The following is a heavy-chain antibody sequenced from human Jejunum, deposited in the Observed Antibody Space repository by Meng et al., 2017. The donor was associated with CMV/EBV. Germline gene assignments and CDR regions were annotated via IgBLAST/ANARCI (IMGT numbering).Heavy chain of an antibody. J-gene: IGHJ6*02. CDR2: LNSDGSTT. Sequence: LSCAASGFTFSSYWMHWVRQAPGKGLVWVSRLNSDGSTTSHADSVKGRFTISRDNAKNTLYLQMNSLRGEDTAEYYCARGNYYGMDVWGQGTMVTVSS. CDR3: ARGNYYGMDV. CDR1: GFTFSSYW. D-gene: IGHD3-10*01. V-gene: IGHV3-74*01.